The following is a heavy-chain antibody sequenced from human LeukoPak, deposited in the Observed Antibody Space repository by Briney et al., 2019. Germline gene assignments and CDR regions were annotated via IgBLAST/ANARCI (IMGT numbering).Heavy chain of an antibody. CDR3: ARSGGAARGVKLSFDY. Sequence: PSETLSLTCTVSGYSISSGYYWGWIRQPPGKGLEWIGSIYHSGSTYYNPSLKSRVTISVDTSKNQFSLKLSSVTAADTAVYYCARSGGAARGVKLSFDYWGQGTLVTVSS. D-gene: IGHD3-10*01. V-gene: IGHV4-38-2*02. CDR1: GYSISSGYY. J-gene: IGHJ4*02. CDR2: IYHSGST.